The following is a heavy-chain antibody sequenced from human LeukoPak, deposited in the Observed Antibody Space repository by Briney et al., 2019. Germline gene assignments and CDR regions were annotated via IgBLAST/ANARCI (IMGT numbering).Heavy chain of an antibody. V-gene: IGHV3-23*01. CDR2: ISGSGGST. Sequence: HSGGSLRLSCAASGFTFSSYAMSWVRQAPGKGLEWVAAISGSGGSTYYADSVKGRFTISRDNSKNTLYLQMNSLRAEDTAVYYCAKDPLYRSGPNAFDYWGQGTLVTVSS. D-gene: IGHD6-19*01. J-gene: IGHJ4*02. CDR1: GFTFSSYA. CDR3: AKDPLYRSGPNAFDY.